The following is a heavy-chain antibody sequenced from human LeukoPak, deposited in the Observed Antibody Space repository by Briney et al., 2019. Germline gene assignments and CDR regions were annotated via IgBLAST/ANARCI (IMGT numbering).Heavy chain of an antibody. CDR1: GYSFTSYC. CDR3: ARIGHDWNYAFEY. V-gene: IGHV5-51*01. J-gene: IGHJ4*02. Sequence: GESLKISCKTSGYSFTSYCIGWVRQLSGRGLEWMGIICPGDSDTRYSPSFQGQVTISADKSLRTAYLQWSSLNASDTAIYYCARIGHDWNYAFEYWGQGTLVTVSS. D-gene: IGHD1-7*01. CDR2: ICPGDSDT.